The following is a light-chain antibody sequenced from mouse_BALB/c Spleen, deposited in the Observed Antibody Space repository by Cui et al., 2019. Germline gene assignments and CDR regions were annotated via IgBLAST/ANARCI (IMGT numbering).Light chain of an antibody. CDR3: QQSNSWPLLT. J-gene: IGKJ5*01. V-gene: IGKV5-43*01. Sequence: IVITQSLATLSVIPGDRVSLSCRASQSISNNLHWYQQKSHESPRLLMKYASQSLSAIASRFSGSGSGTDFSLSINSGETEDVGMYFCQQSNSWPLLTFGAGTKLELK. CDR1: QSISNN. CDR2: YAS.